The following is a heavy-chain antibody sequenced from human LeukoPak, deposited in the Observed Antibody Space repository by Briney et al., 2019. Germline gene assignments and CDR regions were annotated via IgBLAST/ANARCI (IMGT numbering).Heavy chain of an antibody. V-gene: IGHV1-2*02. J-gene: IGHJ3*02. CDR2: INPNSGGT. D-gene: IGHD2-2*01. CDR1: GYTFTGYY. Sequence: GASVKVSCKASGYTFTGYYMHWVRPAPGQGLEWMGWINPNSGGTNYAQKFQGRVTMTRDTSISTAYMELSRLRSDDTAVYYCARDHQLLYDAFDIWGQGTMVTVSS. CDR3: ARDHQLLYDAFDI.